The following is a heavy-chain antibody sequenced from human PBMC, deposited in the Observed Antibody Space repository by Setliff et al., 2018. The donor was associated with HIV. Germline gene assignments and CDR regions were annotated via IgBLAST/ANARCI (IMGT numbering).Heavy chain of an antibody. CDR2: INFDGSNK. CDR3: AKEFEDLSGAY. D-gene: IGHD3-10*01. CDR1: GFNLFGYG. Sequence: HPGGSLRLSCTASGFNLFGYGMHWVRQAPGKGLEWVAFINFDGSNKYFADSVKGRFTISRDNSENRLFLQMNSLIVKDTATYYCAKEFEDLSGAYWGQGTLVTVSS. V-gene: IGHV3-30*02. J-gene: IGHJ4*02.